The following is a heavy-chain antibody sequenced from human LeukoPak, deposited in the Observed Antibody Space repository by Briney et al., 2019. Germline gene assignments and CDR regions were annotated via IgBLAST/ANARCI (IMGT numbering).Heavy chain of an antibody. CDR3: VRHDSFIPF. CDR2: ISETYGVT. J-gene: IGHJ4*02. D-gene: IGHD3-16*01. Sequence: GGSLRLSCAASGFTFTNYAMTWVRQAPGRGLEWVSSISETYGVTYYTNSVKGRCTISRDNSKKTVYLQLNSLRAEDTAVYFCVRHDSFIPFWGQGTLVTVSS. CDR1: GFTFTNYA. V-gene: IGHV3-23*01.